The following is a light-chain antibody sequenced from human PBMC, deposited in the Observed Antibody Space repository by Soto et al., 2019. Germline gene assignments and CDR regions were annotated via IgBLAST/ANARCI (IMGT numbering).Light chain of an antibody. Sequence: QSALTQPPSVSGSPGQSVAISCTGTSSDVGNSNGVSWYQQAPGTAPKLMIYDVTNRPSGVPDRFSGSKSGNTASLTISGLQADDEADYYCSSYTSSSTYVFGTGTQLTVL. CDR1: SSDVGNSNG. CDR3: SSYTSSSTYV. J-gene: IGLJ1*01. CDR2: DVT. V-gene: IGLV2-18*02.